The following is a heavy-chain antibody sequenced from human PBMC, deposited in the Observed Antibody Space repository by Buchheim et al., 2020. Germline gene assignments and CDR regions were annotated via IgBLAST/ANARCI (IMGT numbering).Heavy chain of an antibody. V-gene: IGHV1-46*01. CDR2: INPTVSST. CDR1: GHTFADYY. D-gene: IGHD5-12*01. CDR3: TGVEHSDYDYRKTYYYYYGMDV. J-gene: IGHJ6*02. Sequence: QVQLVQSGAEVKKPGASVKVSCKASGHTFADYYIHWVRQARGQGLEWMGIINPTVSSTSYAQKFQGRVTMTRDTSTSTVYMELSSLRYEDTAVYYCTGVEHSDYDYRKTYYYYYGMDVWGQGTT.